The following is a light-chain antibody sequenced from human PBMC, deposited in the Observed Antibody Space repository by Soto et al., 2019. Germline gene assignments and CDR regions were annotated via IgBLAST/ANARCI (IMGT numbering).Light chain of an antibody. CDR3: QYYDSSLSALV. V-gene: IGLV1-40*01. J-gene: IGLJ3*02. CDR1: SSNIGAGYD. Sequence: QSVLTQPPSVSGAPGQGVTISCAGTSSNIGAGYDVHWYQQVPGTAPKLLIYTNSNRPSGVPDRFSGSKSGTSASLAMTGLQAADEADYYCQYYDSSLSALVFGGGTKLTVL. CDR2: TNS.